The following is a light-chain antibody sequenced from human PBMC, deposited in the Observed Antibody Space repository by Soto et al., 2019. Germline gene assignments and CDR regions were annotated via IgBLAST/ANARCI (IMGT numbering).Light chain of an antibody. Sequence: IQMTQSPSSLSASLGDRVTITCRASQSISSYLNWYQQKPGKAPKLLIYAASSLQSGVPSRFSGSGSGTDFTLTISSLQREDFANYYCQDYYNTHTWTFGQGTKVDIK. CDR2: AAS. CDR3: QDYYNTHTWT. CDR1: QSISSY. J-gene: IGKJ1*01. V-gene: IGKV1-39*01.